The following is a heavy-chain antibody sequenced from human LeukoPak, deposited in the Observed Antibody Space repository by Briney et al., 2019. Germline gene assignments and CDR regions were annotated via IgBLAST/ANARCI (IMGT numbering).Heavy chain of an antibody. Sequence: SETLSLTCTVSGGSISSYYWSWIRQPPGKGLEWIGYIYYSGSTNYNPSLKSRVTISVDTSKNQFSLRLSSVTAADTAVYYCARDRYGMDVWGQGTTVTVSS. CDR3: ARDRYGMDV. V-gene: IGHV4-59*01. CDR1: GGSISSYY. CDR2: IYYSGST. J-gene: IGHJ6*02.